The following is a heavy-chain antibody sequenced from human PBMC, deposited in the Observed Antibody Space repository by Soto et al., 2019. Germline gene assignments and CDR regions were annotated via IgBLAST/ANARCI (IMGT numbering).Heavy chain of an antibody. D-gene: IGHD5-12*01. CDR2: IYYSGST. J-gene: IGHJ6*02. Sequence: QVQLQESGPGLVKPSQTLSLTCTVSGGSISSGDYYWSWIRQPPGKGLEWIGYIYYSGSTYYNPSLKSRVTISVDTSKNQFSPKLSSVTAADTAVYYCARDQGIYSGYDWSYYYGMDVWGQGTTVTVSS. CDR3: ARDQGIYSGYDWSYYYGMDV. CDR1: GGSISSGDYY. V-gene: IGHV4-30-4*01.